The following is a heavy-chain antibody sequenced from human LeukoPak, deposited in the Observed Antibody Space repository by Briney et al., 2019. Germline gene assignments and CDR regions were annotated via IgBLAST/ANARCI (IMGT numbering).Heavy chain of an antibody. D-gene: IGHD2-2*01. CDR2: INNVGSST. CDR3: ARGGGLYCRSTSCYDFDY. V-gene: IGHV3-74*01. Sequence: GGSLRLSCAASGFTFSSYWMHWVRQAPGKGLVWVSRINNVGSSTTYADSVKGRFTISRDNAKNTLYLQMNSLRAEDTAVYYCARGGGLYCRSTSCYDFDYWGQGTLVTVSS. J-gene: IGHJ4*02. CDR1: GFTFSSYW.